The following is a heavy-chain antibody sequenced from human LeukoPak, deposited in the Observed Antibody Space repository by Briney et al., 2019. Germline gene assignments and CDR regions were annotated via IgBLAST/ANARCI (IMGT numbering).Heavy chain of an antibody. CDR2: IYYSGST. CDR3: ARRTYFYDSSGYYFDY. Sequence: SETLSLTCTVSGGSISSYCCSWIRQPPGKGLECIGYIYYSGSTNYNPSLKSRVTISVDTSKNQFSLKLSSVTAADTAVYYCARRTYFYDSSGYYFDYWGQGTLVTVSS. J-gene: IGHJ4*02. V-gene: IGHV4-59*01. D-gene: IGHD3-22*01. CDR1: GGSISSYC.